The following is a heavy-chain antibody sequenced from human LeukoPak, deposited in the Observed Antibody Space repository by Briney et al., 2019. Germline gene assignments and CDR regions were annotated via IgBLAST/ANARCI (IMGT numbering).Heavy chain of an antibody. V-gene: IGHV4-34*01. J-gene: IGHJ5*02. Sequence: PSETLSLTCAVYGGSFSGYYWSWIRQPPGKGLEWIGEINHSGSTNYSPSLKSRVTISVDTSKNQFSLKLSSVTAADTAVYYCAIIGLTTVTTGPPWGQGTLVTVSS. CDR2: INHSGST. CDR1: GGSFSGYY. D-gene: IGHD4-17*01. CDR3: AIIGLTTVTTGPP.